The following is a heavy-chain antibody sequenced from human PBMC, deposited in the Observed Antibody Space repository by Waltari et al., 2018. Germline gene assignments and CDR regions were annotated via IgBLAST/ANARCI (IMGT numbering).Heavy chain of an antibody. CDR2: IYTSGDV. CDR1: GFSVSTNY. V-gene: IGHV3-53*04. D-gene: IGHD6-25*01. J-gene: IGHJ4*02. CDR3: ARTPYTSGWPGNFDY. Sequence: EVRLVESGGGLVQPGEFLRLSCAASGFSVSTNYMSWVRQAPGKGLEWVSVIYTSGDVYSADSVKGRFTISRDIFKNTLYLQMNSLRNEDTAVYYCARTPYTSGWPGNFDYWGQGTLVTVSS.